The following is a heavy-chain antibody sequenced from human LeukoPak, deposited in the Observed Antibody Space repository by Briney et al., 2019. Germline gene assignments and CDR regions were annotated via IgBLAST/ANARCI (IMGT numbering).Heavy chain of an antibody. J-gene: IGHJ4*02. D-gene: IGHD3-22*01. Sequence: SSETLSLTCTVSGGSISYYYWSWIRQPPGKGLEWIGYIYYSGSTTYNPSLKSRVTISVDTSKNQFSLKLSSVTAADTAVYYCARDYYDSSGYYLAFDYWGQGTLVTVSS. CDR1: GGSISYYY. CDR2: IYYSGST. CDR3: ARDYYDSSGYYLAFDY. V-gene: IGHV4-59*01.